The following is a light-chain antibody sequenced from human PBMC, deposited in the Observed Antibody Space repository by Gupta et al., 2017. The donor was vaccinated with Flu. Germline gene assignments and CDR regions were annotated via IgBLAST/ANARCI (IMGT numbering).Light chain of an antibody. CDR2: DVT. V-gene: IGLV2-11*01. CDR3: SSHAGRVTWV. CDR1: SNDVGVSNR. J-gene: IGLJ1*01. Sequence: QSAPTQPRSVSGSPGQSVTISCTGSSNDVGVSNRVSWYQQRPGKAPKLILYDVTERPSGVPDRFSGSKSGNTASLTISGLQADDEADYYCSSHAGRVTWVFGIGTTVTVL.